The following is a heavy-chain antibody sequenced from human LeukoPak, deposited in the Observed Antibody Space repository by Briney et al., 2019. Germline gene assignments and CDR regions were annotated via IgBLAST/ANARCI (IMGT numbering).Heavy chain of an antibody. D-gene: IGHD1-14*01. J-gene: IGHJ3*02. CDR1: GFTVSSNY. Sequence: GGSLRLSCAASGFTVSSNYMSWVRRARGGGLEWVSVMYSGGCTYYADSGKGRFTISRDNFKNQPYLQMNSPRAEDTAVYYCARVTQNDAFDIWGQGTMVSVSS. V-gene: IGHV3-66*01. CDR3: ARVTQNDAFDI. CDR2: MYSGGCT.